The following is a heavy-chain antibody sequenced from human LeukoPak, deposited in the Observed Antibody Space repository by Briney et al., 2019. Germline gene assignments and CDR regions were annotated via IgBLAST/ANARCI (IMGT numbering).Heavy chain of an antibody. Sequence: ASVKVSCKASGYTFTSYDINWVRQATGQGLEWMGWMNPNSGNTGYAQKFQGRVTITRNTSISTAYMELSSLRSEDTAVYYCARGRKTHSTGTLGYWGQGTLVTVSS. V-gene: IGHV1-8*03. CDR1: GYTFTSYD. CDR2: MNPNSGNT. CDR3: ARGRKTHSTGTLGY. J-gene: IGHJ4*02. D-gene: IGHD1-1*01.